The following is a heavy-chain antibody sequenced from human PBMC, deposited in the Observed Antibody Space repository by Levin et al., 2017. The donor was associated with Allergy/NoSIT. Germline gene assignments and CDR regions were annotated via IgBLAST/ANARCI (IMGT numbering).Heavy chain of an antibody. V-gene: IGHV2-70*01. CDR3: ARIGHCYCSGGGCYSPVWYFDL. D-gene: IGHD2-15*01. J-gene: IGHJ2*01. Sequence: SGPTLVKPTQTLTLTCTFSGFSLSLPGMCVSWIRQPPGKALEWLALIDWDDNKYYSASLKTRLTISKDTSKNQVVLTMTNMDPVDTATYYCARIGHCYCSGGGCYSPVWYFDLWGRGTLVSVSS. CDR2: IDWDDNK. CDR1: GFSLSLPGMC.